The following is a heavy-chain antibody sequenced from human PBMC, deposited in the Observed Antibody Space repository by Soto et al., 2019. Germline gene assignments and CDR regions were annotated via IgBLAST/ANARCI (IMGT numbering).Heavy chain of an antibody. CDR1: GGSIIGYY. D-gene: IGHD6-13*01. CDR3: ARMRAAGTFDY. CDR2: IYSDGRT. V-gene: IGHV4-4*07. Sequence: SETLSLTCTVSGGSIIGYYWSCIRQPAGKGLEWIGRIYSDGRTNYNPSLKSRVTMSVDTSKNQFSLKLTSMTAADTAMYYCARMRAAGTFDYWGQGTLVTVSS. J-gene: IGHJ4*02.